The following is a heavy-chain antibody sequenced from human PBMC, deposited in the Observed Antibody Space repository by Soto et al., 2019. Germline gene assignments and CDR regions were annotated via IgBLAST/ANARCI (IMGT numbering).Heavy chain of an antibody. Sequence: AGSLRLSCAASGFTFSSYGMHWVRQAPGKGLEWVAVISYDGSNKYYADTVKGRFTISRDNSKNTLYLQMNSVVAEDTAVYCCAKVRAGMVGAFDIWGQGTMVTVSS. CDR3: AKVRAGMVGAFDI. J-gene: IGHJ3*02. CDR1: GFTFSSYG. CDR2: ISYDGSNK. V-gene: IGHV3-30*18. D-gene: IGHD2-15*01.